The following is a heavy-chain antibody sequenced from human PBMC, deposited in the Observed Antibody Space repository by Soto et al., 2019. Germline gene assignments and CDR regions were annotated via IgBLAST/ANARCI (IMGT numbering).Heavy chain of an antibody. J-gene: IGHJ3*02. CDR1: GFTFSSYW. CDR2: IKQDGSEK. D-gene: IGHD1-26*01. Sequence: GGSLRLSCAASGFTFSSYWMSWVRQAPGKGLEWVANIKQDGSEKYYVDSVKGRFTISRDNAKNSLYLQMNSLRAEDTAVYYCARDQVGAAPAFDIWGQGTMVTVS. V-gene: IGHV3-7*05. CDR3: ARDQVGAAPAFDI.